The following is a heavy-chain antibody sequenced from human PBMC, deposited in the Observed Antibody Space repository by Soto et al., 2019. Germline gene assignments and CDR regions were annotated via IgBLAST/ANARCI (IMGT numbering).Heavy chain of an antibody. CDR3: ARDPEGRDGYNRQAYSHY. J-gene: IGHJ4*02. V-gene: IGHV1-69*08. CDR1: GGTFSSYT. D-gene: IGHD2-15*01. Sequence: QVQLVQSGAEVKKPGSSVKVSCKASGGTFSSYTISWVRQAPGQGLEWMGRIIPILGIANYAQKFQGRVTITADKSTSTAYMELSSLRSEDTAVYYCARDPEGRDGYNRQAYSHYWGQGTLVTVSS. CDR2: IIPILGIA.